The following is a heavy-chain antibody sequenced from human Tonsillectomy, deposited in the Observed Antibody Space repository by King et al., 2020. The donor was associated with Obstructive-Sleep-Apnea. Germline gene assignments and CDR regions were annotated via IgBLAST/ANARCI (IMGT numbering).Heavy chain of an antibody. CDR1: GGSISSYY. CDR3: ARDASGDYWFDP. J-gene: IGHJ5*02. V-gene: IGHV4-59*01. CDR2: IYYSGST. Sequence: VQLQESGPGLVKPSETLSLTCTVSGGSISSYYWSWIRQPPGKGLEWIGYIYYSGSTNYNPSLKSRVTISVDTSKNQFSLKLSSVTAADTAVYYCARDASGDYWFDPWGQGTLVTVSS. D-gene: IGHD4-17*01.